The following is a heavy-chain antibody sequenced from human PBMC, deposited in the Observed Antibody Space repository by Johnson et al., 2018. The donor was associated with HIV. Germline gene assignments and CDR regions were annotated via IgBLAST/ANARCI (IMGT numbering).Heavy chain of an antibody. CDR2: IDSGGGT. CDR1: GFTVSTFY. Sequence: EVQLVESGGGLVQPGGSLRLSCAGSGFTVSTFYMTWVRQGPGKGLEWVSVIDSGGGTKYADSVKGRFTISRDNSKNTLYLQMNSLRAEDTALYYCAKDMSSSWYRGAFDIWGQGTMVTVSS. CDR3: AKDMSSSWYRGAFDI. D-gene: IGHD6-13*01. V-gene: IGHV3-66*02. J-gene: IGHJ3*02.